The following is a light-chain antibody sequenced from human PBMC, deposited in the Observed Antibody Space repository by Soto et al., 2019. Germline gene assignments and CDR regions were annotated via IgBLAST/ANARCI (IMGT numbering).Light chain of an antibody. CDR3: SSYTSSSTSGYV. J-gene: IGLJ1*01. CDR2: DVS. V-gene: IGLV2-14*01. CDR1: SSDVGGYNY. Sequence: QSALTQPASVSGSPGQSITISCTGTSSDVGGYNYVSWYQQHPGKAPKLMIYDVSNRPSGVSNRFSGSKSGNTASLTISGLQAEDEADYYCSSYTSSSTSGYVFGTGTKVT.